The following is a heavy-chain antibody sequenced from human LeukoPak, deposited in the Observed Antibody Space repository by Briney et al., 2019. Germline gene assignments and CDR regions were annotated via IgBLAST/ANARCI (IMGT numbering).Heavy chain of an antibody. CDR1: GFPFSTND. CDR3: AKTRGGNPRYYFDY. Sequence: GGSLRLSCAASGFPFSTNDMSWVRQAPRKGLEWVSAISGSASGGTTYGDSVKGRFTISRDNSKNTLYLQMSSLRAEDTALYYCAKTRGGNPRYYFDYWGHGTLVTVSS. D-gene: IGHD4-23*01. J-gene: IGHJ4*01. CDR2: ISGSASGGT. V-gene: IGHV3-23*01.